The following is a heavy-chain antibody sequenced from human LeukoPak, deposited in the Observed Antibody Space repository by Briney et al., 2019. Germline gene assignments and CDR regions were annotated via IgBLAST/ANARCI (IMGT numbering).Heavy chain of an antibody. V-gene: IGHV5-51*01. Sequence: GESLKISCKGSGYSFTSYWIGWVRQMPGKGLEWMEIIYPGGSDTRYSPSFQGQVTISADKSISTAYLQWSSLKASDTAMYYCARGGGGITIFGVVIIDAFDIWGQGTMVTVSS. CDR1: GYSFTSYW. D-gene: IGHD3-3*01. CDR3: ARGGGGITIFGVVIIDAFDI. CDR2: IYPGGSDT. J-gene: IGHJ3*02.